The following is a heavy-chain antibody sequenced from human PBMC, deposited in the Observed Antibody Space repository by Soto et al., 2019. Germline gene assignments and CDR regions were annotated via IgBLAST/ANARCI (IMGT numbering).Heavy chain of an antibody. J-gene: IGHJ4*02. CDR1: GFSVTNNY. D-gene: IGHD2-2*01. CDR3: ARGRGSTGYLGREHYFDY. Sequence: EVQVVESGGGLVQPGGSLRLSCAASGFSVTNNYMNWVRQAPGKRLEWVSIIDIGGNTYYADSVKARFTISRDNSRNTLYLPMDSLRAEDTAVYYCARGRGSTGYLGREHYFDYWGQGTLVTVSP. V-gene: IGHV3-66*01. CDR2: IDIGGNT.